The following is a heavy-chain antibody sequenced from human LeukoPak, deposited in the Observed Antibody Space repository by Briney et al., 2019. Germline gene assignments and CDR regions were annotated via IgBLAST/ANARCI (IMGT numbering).Heavy chain of an antibody. Sequence: PSETLSLTCTVSGYSISSGYYWGWIRQPPGKGLEWIGSIYHSGSTYYNPSLKSRVTISVDTSKNQFSLKLSSVTAADTAVYYSARAAPYSNWFDPWGQGTLVTVSS. CDR2: IYHSGST. CDR1: GYSISSGYY. D-gene: IGHD4-11*01. CDR3: ARAAPYSNWFDP. V-gene: IGHV4-38-2*02. J-gene: IGHJ5*02.